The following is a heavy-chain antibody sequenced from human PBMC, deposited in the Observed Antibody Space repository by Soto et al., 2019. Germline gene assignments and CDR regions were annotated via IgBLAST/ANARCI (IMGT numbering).Heavy chain of an antibody. J-gene: IGHJ4*02. Sequence: QVQLQESGPGLVKPSQTLSLTCTVSGDSISSGGYYWSWIRKFPGKGLEWIGYIYYSGNTFYNPYLKSRITLSVDTSQNQFSLKLNSVTAADTAVYYCARGTYYFDYWGQGTLVTVSS. V-gene: IGHV4-31*03. CDR1: GDSISSGGYY. CDR2: IYYSGNT. CDR3: ARGTYYFDY.